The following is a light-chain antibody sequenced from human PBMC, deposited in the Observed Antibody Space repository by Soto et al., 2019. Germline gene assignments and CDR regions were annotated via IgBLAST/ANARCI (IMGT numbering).Light chain of an antibody. V-gene: IGKV3-15*01. CDR1: QSVSSN. CDR3: QKHNNWPPIT. Sequence: EIVMTQSPATLSVSPGERATLSCRASQSVSSNLAWYQQKPGQAPRLLIYGASTRATGIPARFSGSGSGTEFTLTISSLQSEDFAVYCCQKHNNWPPITFGPGTKVDIK. CDR2: GAS. J-gene: IGKJ3*01.